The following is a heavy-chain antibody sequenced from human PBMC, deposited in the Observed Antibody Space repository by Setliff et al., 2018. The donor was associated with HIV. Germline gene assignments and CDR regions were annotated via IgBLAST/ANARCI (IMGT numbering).Heavy chain of an antibody. CDR3: AHTPVSRNQYFFDY. CDR1: GFSLSTRGVG. J-gene: IGHJ4*02. V-gene: IGHV2-5*01. D-gene: IGHD3-9*01. Sequence: SGPTLVNPTQTLTLTCTFSGFSLSTRGVGVGWIRQPPGKALEWLGVIYWNNNKYYRPSLGSRLTVTRDASKNQVVLTMTNMDPLDTATYFCAHTPVSRNQYFFDYWGQGTLVTVSS. CDR2: IYWNNNK.